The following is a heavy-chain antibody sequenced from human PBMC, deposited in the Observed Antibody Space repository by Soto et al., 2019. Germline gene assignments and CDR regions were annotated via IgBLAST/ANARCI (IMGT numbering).Heavy chain of an antibody. CDR1: GFSFSDAW. V-gene: IGHV3-15*01. D-gene: IGHD3-16*01. CDR3: TTQGGGDDIYFDY. Sequence: EVQLVESGGGLVQPGGSLRLSCAASGFSFSDAWMIWVRQAPGKGLQWVGRIKSKSDGETTDYAAPVKGRFAISREDSKKTVYLRMNSLKTEDTATYFCTTQGGGDDIYFDYWGQGTLVAVSS. CDR2: IKSKSDGETT. J-gene: IGHJ4*02.